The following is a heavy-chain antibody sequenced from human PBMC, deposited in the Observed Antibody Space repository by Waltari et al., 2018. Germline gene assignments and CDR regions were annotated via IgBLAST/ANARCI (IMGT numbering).Heavy chain of an antibody. CDR2: VSGYKCET. J-gene: IGHJ4*02. CDR1: GYTFKSYA. D-gene: IGHD2-8*01. CDR3: ARVSTNNGPGDLDY. Sequence: VQLVQSETEVKKPGASVMVSCKTSGYTFKSYAFSWVRQAPGQGLEWMGWVSGYKCETFYAQNFQDRLTMTTETSTTTTYMELRNLRSDDTAIYYCARVSTNNGPGDLDYWGQGTLVTVSA. V-gene: IGHV1-18*01.